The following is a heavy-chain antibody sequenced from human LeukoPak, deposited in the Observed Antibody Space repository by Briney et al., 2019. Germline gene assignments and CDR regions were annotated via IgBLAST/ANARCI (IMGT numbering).Heavy chain of an antibody. Sequence: PGGSLRLSCAASGFTVSSNYMSWVRQAPGKGLEWVSVIYSGGSTYYADSVKGRFTISRDNPKNTLYLQVNSLRAEDTAVYYCARAGLLIAFDIWGQGTMVTVSS. D-gene: IGHD3-22*01. CDR2: IYSGGST. V-gene: IGHV3-53*01. J-gene: IGHJ3*02. CDR3: ARAGLLIAFDI. CDR1: GFTVSSNY.